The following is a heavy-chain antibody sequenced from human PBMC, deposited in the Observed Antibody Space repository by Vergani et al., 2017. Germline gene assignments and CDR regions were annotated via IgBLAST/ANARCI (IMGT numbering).Heavy chain of an antibody. J-gene: IGHJ5*02. CDR2: INHSGST. D-gene: IGHD3-3*01. V-gene: IGHV4-34*01. CDR3: ASYYDCWSGAPGFGWFDP. CDR1: GGSFSGYY. Sequence: QVQLQQWGAGLLKPSETLSLTCAVYGGSFSGYYWSWIRQPPGKGLEWIGEINHSGSTNYNPSLKSRVTISVDTSKNQFSLKLSSVTAADTAVYYCASYYDCWSGAPGFGWFDPWGQGTLVTVSS.